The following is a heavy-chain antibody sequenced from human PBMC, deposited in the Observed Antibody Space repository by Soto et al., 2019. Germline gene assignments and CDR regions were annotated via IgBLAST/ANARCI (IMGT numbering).Heavy chain of an antibody. D-gene: IGHD5-12*01. Sequence: QVQLVQAGAEVKKPGSSVKVSCKASGGTFSSYAISWVRQAPGQGLEWMGGIIPIFGTANYAQKFQGRVTITADESTCTAYMELSSLRSEDTAVYYCARGARDGYNSYYFDYWGQGTLVTVSS. CDR3: ARGARDGYNSYYFDY. CDR2: IIPIFGTA. V-gene: IGHV1-69*01. J-gene: IGHJ4*02. CDR1: GGTFSSYA.